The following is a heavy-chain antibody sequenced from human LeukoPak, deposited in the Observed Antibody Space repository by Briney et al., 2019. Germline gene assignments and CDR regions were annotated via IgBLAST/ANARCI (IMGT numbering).Heavy chain of an antibody. CDR1: GGSISSGGYS. D-gene: IGHD6-13*01. CDR3: ARGDSSSWLAY. CDR2: IYYSGST. J-gene: IGHJ4*02. Sequence: SETLSLTCTVSGGSISSGGYSWSWIRQHPGKGLEWIGYIYYSGSTYYNPSLKSRVTISVDTSKNQFSLKLSSVTAADTAVYYCARGDSSSWLAYWGQGTLVTVSS. V-gene: IGHV4-31*03.